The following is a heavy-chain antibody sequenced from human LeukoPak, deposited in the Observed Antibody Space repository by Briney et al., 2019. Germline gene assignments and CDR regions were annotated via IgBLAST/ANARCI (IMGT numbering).Heavy chain of an antibody. CDR3: ARDQGSGWLNWFDP. Sequence: ASVKVSCKASGYTFTRYYMHWVRQAPGQGLEWMGWINPNSGGTNYAQKFQGRVTMTRDTSISTAYMELSRLRPDDTAVYYCARDQGSGWLNWFDPWGQGTLVTVSS. J-gene: IGHJ5*02. V-gene: IGHV1-2*02. D-gene: IGHD6-19*01. CDR2: INPNSGGT. CDR1: GYTFTRYY.